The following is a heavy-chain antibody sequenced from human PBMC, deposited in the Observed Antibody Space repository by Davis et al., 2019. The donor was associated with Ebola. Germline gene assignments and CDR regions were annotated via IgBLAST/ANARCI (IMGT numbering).Heavy chain of an antibody. D-gene: IGHD2-2*02. CDR1: GYTFTSYY. Sequence: AASVKASCKASGYTFTSYYMHWVRQAPGQGLEWMGIINPSGGSTSYAQKFQGRVTMTRDTSTSTVYMELSSLRSEDTAVYYCARELVPAAIPPYYYYGMDVWGQGTTVTVSS. J-gene: IGHJ6*02. V-gene: IGHV1-46*01. CDR3: ARELVPAAIPPYYYYGMDV. CDR2: INPSGGST.